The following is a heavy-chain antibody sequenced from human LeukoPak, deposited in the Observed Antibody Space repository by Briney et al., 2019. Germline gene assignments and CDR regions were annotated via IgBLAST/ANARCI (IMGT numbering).Heavy chain of an antibody. CDR1: GGSISSYY. Sequence: SETLSLTCTVSGGSISSYYWNWIRQPPGKGLEWIGYIYYSGSTNYNSSLKSRVTISVDTSKNQFSLKLSSVTAADTAVYYCAGTYTYYYYYYMDVWGKGTTVTISS. V-gene: IGHV4-59*01. D-gene: IGHD2-2*02. CDR2: IYYSGST. J-gene: IGHJ6*03. CDR3: AGTYTYYYYYYMDV.